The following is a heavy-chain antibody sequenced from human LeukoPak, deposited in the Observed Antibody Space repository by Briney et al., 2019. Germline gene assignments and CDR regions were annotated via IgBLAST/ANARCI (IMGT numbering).Heavy chain of an antibody. V-gene: IGHV1-69*13. J-gene: IGHJ4*02. D-gene: IGHD2-15*01. CDR1: GGSFGSNA. CDR3: ARPHCSGGTCRYYVAH. Sequence: AASVKVSCKASGGSFGSNAISWVRQAPGQGLEWMGGIIPMFGSPNYAQQFQGRLTVTADESTSTAYMDLNSLRSEDTAVYYCARPHCSGGTCRYYVAHWGQGTLVTVSS. CDR2: IIPMFGSP.